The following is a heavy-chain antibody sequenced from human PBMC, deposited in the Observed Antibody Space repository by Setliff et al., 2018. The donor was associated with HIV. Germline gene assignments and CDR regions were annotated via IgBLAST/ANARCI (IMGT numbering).Heavy chain of an antibody. V-gene: IGHV1-69*05. D-gene: IGHD2-2*01. CDR2: MMTIFSTT. CDR1: AGSFSIFA. CDR3: ALPAAIRRQYPEDAFDI. J-gene: IGHJ3*02. Sequence: SVKVSCKSSAGSFSIFAINWVRQAPGQGLEWMGGMMTIFSTTNYARKFQGRVTITTDESTGTAYMELSNLRSEDTAVYYCALPAAIRRQYPEDAFDIWGQGTMVTVSS.